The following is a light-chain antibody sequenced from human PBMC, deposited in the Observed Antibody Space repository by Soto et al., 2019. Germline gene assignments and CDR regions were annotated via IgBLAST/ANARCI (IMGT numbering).Light chain of an antibody. J-gene: IGKJ5*01. Sequence: QMTQSPSSLSASVGDRVTITCRASQAITKYLNWYQQKPGKAPKLLIFDASNLETGVPSRFSGSGSGTDFTFTISSLQPEDIATYYCQQYDNLPITFGQGTRLEIK. V-gene: IGKV1-33*01. CDR2: DAS. CDR1: QAITKY. CDR3: QQYDNLPIT.